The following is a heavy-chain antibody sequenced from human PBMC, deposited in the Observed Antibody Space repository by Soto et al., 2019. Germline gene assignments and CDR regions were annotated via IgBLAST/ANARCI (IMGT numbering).Heavy chain of an antibody. J-gene: IGHJ4*02. CDR2: IIPILGIA. V-gene: IGHV1-69*08. CDR1: GGTFSSYT. Sequence: QVQLVQSGAEVKKPGSSVKVSCKASGGTFSSYTISWVRQAPGQGLEWMGRIIPILGIANYAQKFQGRVTITADKSTSTAYMELSSLRSEDTAVYYCARDRSSGLASFDYWGQGTLVTVSS. CDR3: ARDRSSGLASFDY. D-gene: IGHD6-19*01.